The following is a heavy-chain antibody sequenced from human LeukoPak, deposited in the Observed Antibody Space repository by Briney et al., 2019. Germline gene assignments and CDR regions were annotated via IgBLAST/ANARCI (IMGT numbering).Heavy chain of an antibody. CDR3: ARDPPVRGTRVGWRDAFDI. CDR1: GGSISSYY. J-gene: IGHJ3*02. Sequence: SETLSLTRTVSGGSISSYYWSWIRQPAGKGLEWIGRIYTSGSTNYNPSLKSRVTMSVDTSKNQFSLKLSSVTAADTAVYYCARDPPVRGTRVGWRDAFDIWGQGTMVTVSS. D-gene: IGHD3-10*01. V-gene: IGHV4-4*07. CDR2: IYTSGST.